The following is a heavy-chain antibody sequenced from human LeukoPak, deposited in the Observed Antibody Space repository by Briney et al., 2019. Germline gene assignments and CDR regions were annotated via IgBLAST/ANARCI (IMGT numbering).Heavy chain of an antibody. Sequence: SGTLSLTCAVSGGSISSSNWWSWVRQPPGKGLEWIGEIYHSGSTNYNPSLKSRVTISVDKSKNQFSLKLSSVTAADTAVYYCARAVDRGYCSGGSCYYFDYWGQGTLVTVSS. CDR1: GGSISSSNW. V-gene: IGHV4-4*02. J-gene: IGHJ4*02. CDR3: ARAVDRGYCSGGSCYYFDY. CDR2: IYHSGST. D-gene: IGHD2-15*01.